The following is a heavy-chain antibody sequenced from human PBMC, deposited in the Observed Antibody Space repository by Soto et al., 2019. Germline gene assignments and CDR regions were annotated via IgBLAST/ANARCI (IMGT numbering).Heavy chain of an antibody. CDR1: GGSFNGYY. CDR2: IIHSGST. J-gene: IGHJ4*02. Sequence: PSETLSLTCAVYGGSFNGYYWSWIRQPPGEGLEWIGEIIHSGSTNYNPSLKSRATISIDTSKNQFSLKVTSVTAADAAVYYCARNVERSSNYVDYWGQGTLVTVSS. V-gene: IGHV4-34*12. D-gene: IGHD6-6*01. CDR3: ARNVERSSNYVDY.